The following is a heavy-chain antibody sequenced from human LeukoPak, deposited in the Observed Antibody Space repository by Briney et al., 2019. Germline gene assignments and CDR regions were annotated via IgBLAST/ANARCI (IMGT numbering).Heavy chain of an antibody. CDR1: GFTFGSHA. CDR2: IFGSGGSP. V-gene: IGHV3-23*01. D-gene: IGHD5-18*01. J-gene: IGHJ4*02. CDR3: GKTTVGYSSGQKPAWPVDY. Sequence: PGGSLRLSCEASGFTFGSHAMYWLRQAPGKGLEWVAGIFGSGGSPHYADPVKGQFTISRDNSRNTVYLQINSLRAEDTAVYYCGKTTVGYSSGQKPAWPVDYWGQGTLVTVSS.